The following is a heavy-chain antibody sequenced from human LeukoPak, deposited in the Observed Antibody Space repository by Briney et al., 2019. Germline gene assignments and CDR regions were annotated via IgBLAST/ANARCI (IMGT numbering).Heavy chain of an antibody. J-gene: IGHJ4*02. CDR3: ARGWTTELSAMGY. V-gene: IGHV1-69*13. CDR2: IIPIFGTA. Sequence: GASVKVSCKASGGTFSSYAISWVRQAPGQGLEWMGGIIPIFGTANYAQKFQGRVMITADESTSTAYMELSSLRSEDTAVYYCARGWTTELSAMGYWGQGTLVTVSS. D-gene: IGHD4-11*01. CDR1: GGTFSSYA.